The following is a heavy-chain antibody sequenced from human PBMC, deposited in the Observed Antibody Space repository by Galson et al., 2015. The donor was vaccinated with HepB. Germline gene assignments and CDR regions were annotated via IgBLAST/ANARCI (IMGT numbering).Heavy chain of an antibody. Sequence: SLRLSCAASGFTFDDYAMHWVRQAPGKGLEWVSSISWNSGSIGYADSVRGRFTISRDNAKNSLYLQMNSLRAEDTALYYCAKSVHYYDSSGYRIIYYFDYWGQGTLVTVSS. V-gene: IGHV3-9*01. CDR1: GFTFDDYA. D-gene: IGHD3-22*01. CDR3: AKSVHYYDSSGYRIIYYFDY. J-gene: IGHJ4*02. CDR2: ISWNSGSI.